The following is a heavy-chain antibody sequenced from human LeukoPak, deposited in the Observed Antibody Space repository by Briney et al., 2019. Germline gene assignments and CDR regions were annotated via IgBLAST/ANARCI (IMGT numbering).Heavy chain of an antibody. Sequence: PGGSLRLSCVASGFTVSSNYMSWVRQAPGKGLEWVSVIYSGGDTYYADSVKGRFTISRYNSKNTVYLQMNSLRVEDTAVYYCARDGGRAGFGIVYYYGRDVGGKGPRVTVPS. CDR2: IYSGGDT. CDR3: ARDGGRAGFGIVYYYGRDV. CDR1: GFTVSSNY. J-gene: IGHJ6*04. V-gene: IGHV3-66*01. D-gene: IGHD3-16*02.